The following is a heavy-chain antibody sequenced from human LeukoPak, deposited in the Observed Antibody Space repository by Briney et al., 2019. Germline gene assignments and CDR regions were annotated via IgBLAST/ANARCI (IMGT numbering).Heavy chain of an antibody. Sequence: PGGSLRLSCAASGFTVSSNYMSWVRQAPGKGLEWVSVIYSGGSTYYADSVKGRFTISRDNSKNTLYLQMNSLRAEDTAVYYCARSYYYDSSGYHNWGQGTLVTVSS. CDR3: ARSYYYDSSGYHN. J-gene: IGHJ4*02. CDR2: IYSGGST. V-gene: IGHV3-53*01. D-gene: IGHD3-22*01. CDR1: GFTVSSNY.